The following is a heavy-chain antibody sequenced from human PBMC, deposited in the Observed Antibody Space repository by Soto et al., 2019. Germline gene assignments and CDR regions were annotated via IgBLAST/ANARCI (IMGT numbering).Heavy chain of an antibody. CDR3: ARHDYSNGGMDV. V-gene: IGHV5-10-1*01. Sequence: GESLKSAGKGSGYSFTSYWISWVLQMPGKGLEWMGRIDPSDSYTNYSPSFQGHVTISADKSISTAYLQWSSLKASDTAMYYCARHDYSNGGMDVWGQGTTVTVSS. CDR1: GYSFTSYW. CDR2: IDPSDSYT. D-gene: IGHD4-4*01. J-gene: IGHJ6*02.